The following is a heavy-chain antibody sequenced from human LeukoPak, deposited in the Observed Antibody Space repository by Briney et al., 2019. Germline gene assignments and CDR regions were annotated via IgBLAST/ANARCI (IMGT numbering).Heavy chain of an antibody. CDR1: GGTFSSYA. CDR2: IIPIFGTA. V-gene: IGHV1-69*01. D-gene: IGHD3-3*02. J-gene: IGHJ4*02. CDR3: ARAIFGVVMQPWYFDY. Sequence: GSSVKVSCKASGGTFSSYAISWVRQAPGQGLEWMGGIIPIFGTANYAQKFQGRVTITADESTSTAYMELSSLRSEDTAVYYCARAIFGVVMQPWYFDYWGQGTLVTVSS.